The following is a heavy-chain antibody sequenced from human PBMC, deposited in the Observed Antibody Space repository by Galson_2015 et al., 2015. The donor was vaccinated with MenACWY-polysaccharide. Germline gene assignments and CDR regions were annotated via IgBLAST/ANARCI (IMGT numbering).Heavy chain of an antibody. V-gene: IGHV1-69*04. Sequence: SVKVSCKASGGTFSSYAISWVRQAPGQGLEWMGRIIPILGIANYAQKFQGRVTITVDKSTSTAYMELSSLRSEDTAVYYCARDSGQICSSTSYYGGKRWGYYYYYGMDVWGQGTTVTVSS. D-gene: IGHD2-2*01. J-gene: IGHJ6*02. CDR2: IIPILGIA. CDR1: GGTFSSYA. CDR3: ARDSGQICSSTSYYGGKRWGYYYYYGMDV.